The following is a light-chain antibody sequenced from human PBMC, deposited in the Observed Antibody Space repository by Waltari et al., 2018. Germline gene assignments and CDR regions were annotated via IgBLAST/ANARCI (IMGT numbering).Light chain of an antibody. CDR2: DGD. CDR3: CSYVGGAKVT. CDR1: ASDAGPYNL. J-gene: IGLJ2*01. V-gene: IGLV2-23*01. Sequence: QSALTQPASVSGSPGQSITFSCTGTASDAGPYNLVSGYQHHPGTAPKLIIYDGDKRPSGVSSRFSASKSGDTASLTISGLQSEDEADYYCCSYVGGAKVTFGGGTKVTVL.